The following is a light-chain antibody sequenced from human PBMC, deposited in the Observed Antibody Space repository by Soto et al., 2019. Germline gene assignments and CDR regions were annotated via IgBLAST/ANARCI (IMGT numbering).Light chain of an antibody. J-gene: IGLJ2*01. CDR3: CSFAGGAIFL. Sequence: QSALTQPASVSGSPGQSITISCTGSNSVVLSYNLVSWYQQHPGKAPQLIIFEVNKRPSGVSDRSSGSKSGNTASLTISALRTEDEAAYSCCSFAGGAIFLFGGGTKVTVL. CDR2: EVN. V-gene: IGLV2-23*02. CDR1: NSVVLSYNL.